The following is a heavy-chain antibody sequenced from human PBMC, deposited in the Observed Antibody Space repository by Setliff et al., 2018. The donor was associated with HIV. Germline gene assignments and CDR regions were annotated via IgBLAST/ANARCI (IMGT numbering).Heavy chain of an antibody. CDR2: IHPSDSDT. D-gene: IGHD2-21*01. V-gene: IGHV5-51*01. J-gene: IGHJ3*01. CDR3: ARHRVDISLLGVQDPGAFEG. Sequence: PGESLKISCRGSGYSFTNSWIGWVRQMPGKGLEWMGIIHPSDSDTRYSPSFQGQVTISGDKSISTAYLQWSSLKASDTAMYYCARHRVDISLLGVQDPGAFEGWGQGTMVTVSS. CDR1: GYSFTNSW.